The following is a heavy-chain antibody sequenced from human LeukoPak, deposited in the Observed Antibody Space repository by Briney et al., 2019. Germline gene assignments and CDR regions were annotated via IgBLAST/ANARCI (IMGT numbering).Heavy chain of an antibody. V-gene: IGHV3-30*02. CDR3: AKGAFGITIFGVVIIDYFDY. J-gene: IGHJ4*02. D-gene: IGHD3-3*01. Sequence: GGSLRLSCAASGFTFSSYGMHWVRQAPGKGLEWVAFIRYDGSNKYYADSVKGRFTISRDNSKNTLYLQMNSLRAEDTAVYYCAKGAFGITIFGVVIIDYFDYWGQGTLVTVSS. CDR2: IRYDGSNK. CDR1: GFTFSSYG.